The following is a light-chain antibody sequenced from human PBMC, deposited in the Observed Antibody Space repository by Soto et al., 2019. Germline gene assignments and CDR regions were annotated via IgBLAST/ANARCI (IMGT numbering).Light chain of an antibody. Sequence: QSVLTQPASVSGSPGQSSTISCTGTSADVGSYDLVSWYQHLPGRAPKLIIYEGNQRPSGVSNRFSASKSGNTASLTISGLQAEDEADYYCCAYAGTTVFYVFGTGTKLTVL. CDR2: EGN. V-gene: IGLV2-23*01. CDR3: CAYAGTTVFYV. J-gene: IGLJ1*01. CDR1: SADVGSYDL.